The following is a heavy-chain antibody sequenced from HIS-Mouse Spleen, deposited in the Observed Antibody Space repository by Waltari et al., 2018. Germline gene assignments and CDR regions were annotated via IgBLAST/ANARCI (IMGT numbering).Heavy chain of an antibody. Sequence: QVQLQESGPGLVKPSETLSLTCTVSGYSISSGYYWGWIRQPPGKGLEWIGSLYHSGSTYYNPSLKSRVTISVDTSKNQFSLKLSSVTAADTAVYYCARETDAFDIWGQGTMVTVSS. CDR1: GYSISSGYY. V-gene: IGHV4-38-2*02. CDR2: LYHSGST. J-gene: IGHJ3*02. CDR3: ARETDAFDI.